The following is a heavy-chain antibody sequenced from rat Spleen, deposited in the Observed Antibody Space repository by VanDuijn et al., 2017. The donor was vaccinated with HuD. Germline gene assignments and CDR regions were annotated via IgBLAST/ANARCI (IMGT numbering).Heavy chain of an antibody. D-gene: IGHD1-12*02. V-gene: IGHV5-19*01. Sequence: EVQLVESGGGLVQPGRSLKLSCAASGFTFSNYGMHWIRQAPTKGLEWVASVSPSGGNTYYRDSVKGRFTISRANAKSTLYLQMDSLRSEDTATYYCARQSYYYDGSYYYYFDYWGQGVMVTVSS. CDR3: ARQSYYYDGSYYYYFDY. J-gene: IGHJ2*01. CDR2: VSPSGGNT. CDR1: GFTFSNYG.